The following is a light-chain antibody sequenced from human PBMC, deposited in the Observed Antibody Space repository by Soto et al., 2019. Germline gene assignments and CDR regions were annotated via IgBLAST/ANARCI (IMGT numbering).Light chain of an antibody. J-gene: IGKJ1*01. V-gene: IGKV1-5*03. CDR2: KAS. Sequence: DIQMPQSPSTLSASVGDRVTITCRASQSVSNWLAWNQQKPGKAPKLLIYKASRLQSGVPSRFSGSGSGTEFTLSISSLQPDDFASYYCHHYNSYPWPCGQGTKVELK. CDR1: QSVSNW. CDR3: HHYNSYPWP.